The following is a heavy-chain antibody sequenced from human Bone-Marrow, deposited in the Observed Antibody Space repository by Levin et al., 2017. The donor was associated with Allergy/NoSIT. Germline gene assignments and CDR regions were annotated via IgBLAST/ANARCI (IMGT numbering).Heavy chain of an antibody. V-gene: IGHV4-31*03. J-gene: IGHJ6*03. Sequence: SETLSLTCTVSGGSISSGGYYWSWIRQHPGKGLEWIGYIYYSGSTYYNPSLKSRVTISVDTSKNQFSLKLSSVTAADTAVYYCARSSFWSGYYTNYYYYMDVWGKGTTVTVSS. CDR3: ARSSFWSGYYTNYYYYMDV. CDR2: IYYSGST. CDR1: GGSISSGGYY. D-gene: IGHD3-3*01.